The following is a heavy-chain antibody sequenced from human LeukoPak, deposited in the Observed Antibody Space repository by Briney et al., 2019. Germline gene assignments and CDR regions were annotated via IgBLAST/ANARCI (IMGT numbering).Heavy chain of an antibody. J-gene: IGHJ4*02. V-gene: IGHV4-61*02. D-gene: IGHD1-1*01. Sequence: SQTLSLTCTVSGGSISSGSYYWSWIRQPAGKGLEWIGRIDTSGSTNYNPSLKSRVTISVDTSKNQFSLKLSSVTAADTAVYYCARDRGTWNDDGFDYWGQGTLVTVSS. CDR3: ARDRGTWNDDGFDY. CDR2: IDTSGST. CDR1: GGSISSGSYY.